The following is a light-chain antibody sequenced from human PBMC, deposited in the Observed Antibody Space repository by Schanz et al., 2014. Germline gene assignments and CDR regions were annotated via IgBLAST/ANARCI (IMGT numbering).Light chain of an antibody. CDR2: GAS. Sequence: EIVLTQSPATLSLSPGERATLSCRASQGVSSNLAWYQQKPGQAPRVLIYGASNRATGIPERFSGSGSGTDFTLTVSRLEPEDFAVYYCQQYGRSPYTFGQGTNLEIK. CDR3: QQYGRSPYT. V-gene: IGKV3-20*01. J-gene: IGKJ2*01. CDR1: QGVSSN.